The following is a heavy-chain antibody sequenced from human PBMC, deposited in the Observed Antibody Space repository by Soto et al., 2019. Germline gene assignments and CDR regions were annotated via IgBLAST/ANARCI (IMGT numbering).Heavy chain of an antibody. CDR3: ARHLSLITMIVGRFDP. Sequence: QLQLQESGPGLVKPSETLSLTCTVSGGSISSSSYYWGWIRQPPGKGLEWIGSIYYSGSTYYNPSLKSRVTISVDTSKNHFSLKLSSVTAADTAVYYCARHLSLITMIVGRFDPLGQGTLVTVSS. J-gene: IGHJ5*02. CDR1: GGSISSSSYY. CDR2: IYYSGST. V-gene: IGHV4-39*01. D-gene: IGHD3-22*01.